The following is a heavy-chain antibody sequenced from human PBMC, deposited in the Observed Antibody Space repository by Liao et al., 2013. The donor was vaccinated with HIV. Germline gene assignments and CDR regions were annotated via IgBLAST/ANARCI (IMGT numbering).Heavy chain of an antibody. CDR3: ARGPPDFWSGYYTGAEYFQH. CDR2: INHTGNS. CDR1: GGSFSGYY. J-gene: IGHJ1*01. Sequence: QVQLQQWGAGLVKPSETLSLTCVVYGGSFSGYYWTWIRQPPGKGLEWIGEINHTGNSNNNPSLKSRVTMSVDTSKNQFSLNLSSVTAADTAFYYCARGPPDFWSGYYTGAEYFQHWGQGTLVTVSS. V-gene: IGHV4-34*02. D-gene: IGHD3-3*01.